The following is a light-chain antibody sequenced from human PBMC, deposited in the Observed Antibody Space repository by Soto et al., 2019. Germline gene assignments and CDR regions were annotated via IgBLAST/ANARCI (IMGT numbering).Light chain of an antibody. CDR1: QNITNN. Sequence: DIQMTQSPSSLSSSIEDRFTITCQASQNITNNLSWYQQKPGKAPNLLIYHASKLAKGVTSRFSGSGSGTDFSFIITSLQREDLATYYCQQYYGLPPLTFGQGTRLE. J-gene: IGKJ5*01. CDR3: QQYYGLPPLT. CDR2: HAS. V-gene: IGKV1-33*01.